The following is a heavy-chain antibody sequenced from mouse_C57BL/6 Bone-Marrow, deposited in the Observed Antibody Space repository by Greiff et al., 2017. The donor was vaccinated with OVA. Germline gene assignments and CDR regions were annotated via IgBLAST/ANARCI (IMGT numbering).Heavy chain of an antibody. CDR2: IDPENGDT. CDR1: GFNIKDDY. J-gene: IGHJ2*01. CDR3: TTLWSYFDY. Sequence: VHVKQSGAELVRPGASVKLSCTASGFNIKDDYMHWVKQRPEQGLEWIGWIDPENGDTEYASKFQGKATITADTSSNTAYLQLSSLTSEDTAVYYCTTLWSYFDYWGQGTTLTVSS. D-gene: IGHD1-1*01. V-gene: IGHV14-4*01.